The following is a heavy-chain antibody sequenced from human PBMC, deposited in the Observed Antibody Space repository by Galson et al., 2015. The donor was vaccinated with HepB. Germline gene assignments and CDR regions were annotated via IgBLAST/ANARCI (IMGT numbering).Heavy chain of an antibody. Sequence: SVKVSCKASGYTFTSYGISWVRQAPGQGLEWMGWISAYNGNTNYAQKLQGRVTMTTDTSTSTAYMELRSPRSDDTAVYYCAKSRSSWYFDLWGRGTLVTVSS. CDR3: AKSRSSWYFDL. D-gene: IGHD6-13*01. V-gene: IGHV1-18*04. J-gene: IGHJ2*01. CDR1: GYTFTSYG. CDR2: ISAYNGNT.